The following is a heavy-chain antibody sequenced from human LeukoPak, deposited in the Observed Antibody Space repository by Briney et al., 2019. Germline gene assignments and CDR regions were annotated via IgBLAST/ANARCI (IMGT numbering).Heavy chain of an antibody. V-gene: IGHV4-34*01. CDR2: INHSGST. D-gene: IGHD6-19*01. J-gene: IGHJ4*02. Sequence: SETESLTCAVYGGSFSGYYWSWLRQPPGKGLEWIGEINHSGSTNYNPSLKSRVTISVGTSKNQFSLKLSSVTAADTAVYYCAREMGSGSEFDFWGQGTLVTVSS. CDR1: GGSFSGYY. CDR3: AREMGSGSEFDF.